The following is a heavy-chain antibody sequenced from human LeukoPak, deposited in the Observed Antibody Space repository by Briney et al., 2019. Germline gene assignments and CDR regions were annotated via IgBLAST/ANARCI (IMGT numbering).Heavy chain of an antibody. J-gene: IGHJ4*02. Sequence: GGSLRLSCAASGFTFNGYWMSWVRQAPGKGLEWVANIKQDGSEKNYVDSVKGRFTISRDNAKNSMDLQMNSLRAEDTAVYYCARGLLAAAGIDYWGQGALVTVSS. CDR2: IKQDGSEK. D-gene: IGHD6-13*01. CDR1: GFTFNGYW. CDR3: ARGLLAAAGIDY. V-gene: IGHV3-7*04.